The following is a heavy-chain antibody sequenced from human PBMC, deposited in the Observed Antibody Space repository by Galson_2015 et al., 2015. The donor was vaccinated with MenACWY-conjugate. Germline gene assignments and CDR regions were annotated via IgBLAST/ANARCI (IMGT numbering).Heavy chain of an antibody. CDR2: IKSQTDGGKI. D-gene: IGHD2-21*01. Sequence: SLRLSCAGSAFTFSNAYMSWVRQAPGKGLEWVGRIKSQTDGGKIDYAAPVKGRFTISRDDSKSTQYLQMNSLKIEDTAVYYCTTHKPDSWGGLLFHFYMDVWGKGTTVTVSS. CDR3: TTHKPDSWGGLLFHFYMDV. CDR1: AFTFSNAY. J-gene: IGHJ6*03. V-gene: IGHV3-15*01.